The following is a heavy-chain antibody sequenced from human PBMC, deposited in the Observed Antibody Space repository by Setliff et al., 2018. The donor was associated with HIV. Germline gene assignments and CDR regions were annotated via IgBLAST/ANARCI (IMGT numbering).Heavy chain of an antibody. Sequence: SETLSLTCAVYGGSFSGYYWSWIRQPPGKGLEWIGEINHSGGTNYNPSLKSRVTISIDTSKNQFSLKVSSVTAADTALYYCARGLPGTYRYSYYYYYMDVWDKGTTVTVSS. CDR2: INHSGGT. CDR1: GGSFSGYY. D-gene: IGHD3-16*02. J-gene: IGHJ6*03. V-gene: IGHV4-34*01. CDR3: ARGLPGTYRYSYYYYYMDV.